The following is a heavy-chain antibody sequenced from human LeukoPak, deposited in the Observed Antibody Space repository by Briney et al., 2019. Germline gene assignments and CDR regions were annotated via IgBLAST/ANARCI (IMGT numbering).Heavy chain of an antibody. J-gene: IGHJ4*02. V-gene: IGHV1-24*01. CDR1: GYTLTELS. Sequence: ASVKVSCKVSGYTLTELSMHWVRQAPGKGLEWMVGFDPEDGETIYAQKFQGRVTMTEDTSTDTAYMELSSLRSEDTAVYYCATLIYPGIAAAGSGYFDYWGQGTLVTVSS. D-gene: IGHD6-13*01. CDR3: ATLIYPGIAAAGSGYFDY. CDR2: FDPEDGET.